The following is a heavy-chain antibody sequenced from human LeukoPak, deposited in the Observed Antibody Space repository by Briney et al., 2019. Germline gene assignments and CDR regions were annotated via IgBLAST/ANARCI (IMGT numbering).Heavy chain of an antibody. CDR2: IYYSGST. Sequence: SETLSLTCTVSGGSLGSYYWSWIRQPPGKELEWIGYIYYSGSTNYNPSLKSRVTISVDKSKNQVSLKLSSVTAADTAVYYCARAFVSSGVAWEYYFDYWGQGTLVTVSS. V-gene: IGHV4-59*01. CDR3: ARAFVSSGVAWEYYFDY. D-gene: IGHD6-19*01. CDR1: GGSLGSYY. J-gene: IGHJ4*02.